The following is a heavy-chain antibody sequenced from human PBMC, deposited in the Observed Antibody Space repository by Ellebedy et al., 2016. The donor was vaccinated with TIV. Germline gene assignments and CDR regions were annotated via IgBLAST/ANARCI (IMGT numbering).Heavy chain of an antibody. D-gene: IGHD4-11*01. J-gene: IGHJ5*02. CDR1: GFTFSSYW. CDR2: INNGGNST. V-gene: IGHV3-74*01. Sequence: GESLKISCAASGFTFSSYWMHWVRQAPGKGPVWVSRINNGGNSTSSADSVKGRFTISSDNAKNTLYLQMNSLRAEDTAVYYCARGAVTGMTTATFDPWGQGTLVTVSS. CDR3: ARGAVTGMTTATFDP.